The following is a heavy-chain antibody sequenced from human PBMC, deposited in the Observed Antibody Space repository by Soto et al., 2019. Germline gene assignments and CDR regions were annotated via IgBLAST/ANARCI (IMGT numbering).Heavy chain of an antibody. J-gene: IGHJ4*02. D-gene: IGHD3-10*02. CDR1: GLTFSRFG. Sequence: GGSLRLSCAASGLTFSRFGMHWVRQAPGKGLEWLTFILHDGSKTYYADSVKGRFSVSRDNSKNTQYLQMNSLRAEDTALYYCVKDQDLVFGYFTSWGQGTLVTVSS. CDR2: ILHDGSKT. V-gene: IGHV3-30*18. CDR3: VKDQDLVFGYFTS.